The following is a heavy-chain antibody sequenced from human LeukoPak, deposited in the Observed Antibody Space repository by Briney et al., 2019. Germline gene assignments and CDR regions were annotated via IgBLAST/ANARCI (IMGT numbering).Heavy chain of an antibody. D-gene: IGHD1-14*01. CDR2: ISSSGDSA. CDR1: GFTFSTYG. J-gene: IGHJ4*02. Sequence: GGSLRLSCAASGFTFSTYGMSWVRQAPGKGLEWVSGISSSGDSAYYADSVKGRFTISRDNSKNTLYLQMNSLRAEDTAVYYCAKVPDRPDYWGQGTLVTVSS. V-gene: IGHV3-23*01. CDR3: AKVPDRPDY.